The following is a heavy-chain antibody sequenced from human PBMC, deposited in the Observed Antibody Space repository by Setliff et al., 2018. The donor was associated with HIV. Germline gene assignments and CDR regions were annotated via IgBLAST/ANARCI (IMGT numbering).Heavy chain of an antibody. CDR1: GGSISSYY. J-gene: IGHJ5*02. D-gene: IGHD1-1*01. Sequence: SETLSLTCTVSGGSISSYYWSWIRQPPGKGLEWIAYIYYGVSTNYNPSLKSRVTISVVTSKRQFSLKLRSVTAADTAVYYCARSNLEPTSRLFDPWGPGTLVTVSS. CDR3: ARSNLEPTSRLFDP. CDR2: IYYGVST. V-gene: IGHV4-59*08.